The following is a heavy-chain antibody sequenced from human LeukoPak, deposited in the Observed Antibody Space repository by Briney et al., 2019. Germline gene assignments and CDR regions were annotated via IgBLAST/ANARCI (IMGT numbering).Heavy chain of an antibody. V-gene: IGHV4-61*02. Sequence: PSETLSLTCTVSGGSISSGSYYWSWLRQPAGQGLEWIGRIYTSGSTNYNPSLKSRVTISVNTSKHQFSLKLSSVTAADTAVYYCASLGTIFGVVIVWGKGTTVTVSS. CDR3: ASLGTIFGVVIV. CDR2: IYTSGST. CDR1: GGSISSGSYY. D-gene: IGHD3-3*01. J-gene: IGHJ6*04.